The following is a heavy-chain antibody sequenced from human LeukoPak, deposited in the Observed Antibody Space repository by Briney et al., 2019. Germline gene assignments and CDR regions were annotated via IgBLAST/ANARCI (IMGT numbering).Heavy chain of an antibody. Sequence: SETLSLTCAVYGGSFSGYYWSWIRQPPGKGLEWIGEINHSGSTNYNPSLKSRVTISVDTSKNQFSLKLSSVTAADTAVYYCAREGPVGHSSGWYGYWGQGTLVTVSS. D-gene: IGHD6-19*01. CDR3: AREGPVGHSSGWYGY. CDR2: INHSGST. CDR1: GGSFSGYY. J-gene: IGHJ4*02. V-gene: IGHV4-34*01.